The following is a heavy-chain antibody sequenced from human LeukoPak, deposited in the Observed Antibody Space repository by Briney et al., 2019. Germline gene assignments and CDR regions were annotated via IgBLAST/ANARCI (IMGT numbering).Heavy chain of an antibody. J-gene: IGHJ4*02. D-gene: IGHD1-26*01. V-gene: IGHV1-3*01. CDR2: INAGNGNT. CDR3: AVVGAGGY. CDR1: GYTFTSYA. Sequence: GASVKVSCKASGYTFTSYAMHWVRQAPGQRLEWMGWINAGNGNTKYSQKFQGRVTMTRDTSISTAYMELSRLRSDDTAVYYCAVVGAGGYWGQGTLVTVSS.